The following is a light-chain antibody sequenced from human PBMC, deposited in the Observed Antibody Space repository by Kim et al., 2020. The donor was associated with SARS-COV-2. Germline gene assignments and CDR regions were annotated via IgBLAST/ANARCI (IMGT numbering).Light chain of an antibody. V-gene: IGKV3-15*01. J-gene: IGKJ1*01. CDR2: GAS. Sequence: SVSPGERATLSCRASQSVSNSLAWYQHRPGQAPRVLIYGASTRATGIPARFSGSGSGTEFTLTISSLQSDDLAVYYCQQYNSWWTFGQGTKVDIK. CDR1: QSVSNS. CDR3: QQYNSWWT.